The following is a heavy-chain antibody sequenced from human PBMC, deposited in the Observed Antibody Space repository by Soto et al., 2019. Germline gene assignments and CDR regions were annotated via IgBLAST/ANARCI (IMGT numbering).Heavy chain of an antibody. V-gene: IGHV1-46*01. J-gene: IGHJ4*01. CDR3: ARDFTTYDSSSSYDY. CDR1: GYTFTSYY. CDR2: INPSGGST. Sequence: ASVKVSCKASGYTFTSYYRHWVRQAPGQGLEWMGIINPSGGSTSYAQKFQGRVTMTRDTSTSTVYMELSSLRSEDTAVYYCARDFTTYDSSSSYDYWGHGTLVTFSS. D-gene: IGHD6-6*01.